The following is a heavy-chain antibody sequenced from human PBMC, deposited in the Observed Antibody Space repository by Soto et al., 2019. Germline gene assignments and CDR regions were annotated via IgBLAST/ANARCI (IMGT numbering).Heavy chain of an antibody. D-gene: IGHD6-19*01. CDR1: GFTFSAYA. Sequence: QVQLVESGGGVVQPGRSLRLSCAASGFTFSAYAMYWVRQAPGKGLEWVAVISYDGNKKFYADSVKGRFTVSRDNSKNTLYLQTNSLRAEDTAVFYCAREAVAGPFFDHWGQGTPVTVSS. CDR3: AREAVAGPFFDH. V-gene: IGHV3-30-3*01. CDR2: ISYDGNKK. J-gene: IGHJ4*02.